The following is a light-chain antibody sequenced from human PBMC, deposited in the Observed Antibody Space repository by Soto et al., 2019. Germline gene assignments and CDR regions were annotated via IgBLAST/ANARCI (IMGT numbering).Light chain of an antibody. CDR2: DAS. CDR1: QNVNDY. J-gene: IGKJ1*01. Sequence: DIQMTQTPCTLSASVGDRVTINCRASQNVNDYLAWYQQKPGKSPKVLIYDASTLESGVPSRFSGSGSGTEFTLTISGLQADDFATYYCQQYSSHRTFGQGTKVEVK. V-gene: IGKV1-5*01. CDR3: QQYSSHRT.